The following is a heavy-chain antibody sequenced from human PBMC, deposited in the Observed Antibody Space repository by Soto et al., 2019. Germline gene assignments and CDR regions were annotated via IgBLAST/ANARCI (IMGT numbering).Heavy chain of an antibody. CDR3: ARELQDIVVVPAAMSHAFDI. V-gene: IGHV1-69*04. CDR2: IIPILGIA. D-gene: IGHD2-2*01. J-gene: IGHJ3*02. CDR1: GGTLSSHT. Sequence: ASMKVSRKASGGTLSSHTINWVGQAPGQGLEWMGRIIPILGIANYAQKFQGRVTITADKSTSTAYMELSSLRSEDTAAYYCARELQDIVVVPAAMSHAFDIWGQGTMVTVSS.